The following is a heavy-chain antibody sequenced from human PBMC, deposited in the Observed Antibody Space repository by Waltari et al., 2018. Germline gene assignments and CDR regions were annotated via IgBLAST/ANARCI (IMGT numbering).Heavy chain of an antibody. Sequence: QVQLVQSGAEVKKPGASVKVSCRVSGYSLTESALHWVRQAPGKGLEWLGGFEPEYGEAGYAQEFQGRGTMTEDTSKDTAYMELSSLTYEDTAVYYCARAPRPMTTVTRYNDLDYYHYMDVWGKGTTVTVSS. CDR1: GYSLTESA. V-gene: IGHV1-24*01. J-gene: IGHJ6*03. D-gene: IGHD4-17*01. CDR3: ARAPRPMTTVTRYNDLDYYHYMDV. CDR2: FEPEYGEA.